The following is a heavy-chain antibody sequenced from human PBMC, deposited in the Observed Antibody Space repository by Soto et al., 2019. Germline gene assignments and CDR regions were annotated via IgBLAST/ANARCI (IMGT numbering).Heavy chain of an antibody. CDR1: GGSISSGGYY. J-gene: IGHJ6*02. CDR3: ASGGFLEWLFGGDYYYYGMDV. CDR2: IYYSGST. Sequence: QVQLQESGPGLVKPSQTLSLTCTVSGGSISSGGYYWSWIRQHPGKGLEWIGYIYYSGSTYYNPSLKSRVTISVDTSKNQFSLKLSSVTAADTAVYYCASGGFLEWLFGGDYYYYGMDVWGQGTTVTVSS. D-gene: IGHD3-3*01. V-gene: IGHV4-31*03.